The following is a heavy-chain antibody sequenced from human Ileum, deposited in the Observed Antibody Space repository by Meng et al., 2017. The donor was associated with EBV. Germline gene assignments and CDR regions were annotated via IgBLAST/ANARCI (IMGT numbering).Heavy chain of an antibody. D-gene: IGHD4-11*01. J-gene: IGHJ4*02. CDR2: ISGSGRTT. Sequence: EGHLLGSGGGLGQPGGSLGLSCAASGFRFNIYDMNWVRQAPGRGLEWVSGISGSGRTTYYADSVKGRFSISRDNSGNTVYLQMNSLRADDTAVYYCSNLPYSYWGQGTLVTVSS. CDR3: SNLPYSY. CDR1: GFRFNIYD. V-gene: IGHV3-23*01.